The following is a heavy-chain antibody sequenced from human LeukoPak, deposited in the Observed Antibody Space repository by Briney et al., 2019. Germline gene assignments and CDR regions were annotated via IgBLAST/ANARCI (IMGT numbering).Heavy chain of an antibody. Sequence: GGSLRLSCAASGFTFSSYAMSWVRQAPGKGLEWVANIKQDGSEKYYVDSVKGRFTISRDNAKNSLYLQVNSLRAEDTAVYYCARSLETYDSSGYYYPNYFDYWGQGTLVTVSS. V-gene: IGHV3-7*01. D-gene: IGHD3-22*01. CDR3: ARSLETYDSSGYYYPNYFDY. CDR2: IKQDGSEK. CDR1: GFTFSSYA. J-gene: IGHJ4*02.